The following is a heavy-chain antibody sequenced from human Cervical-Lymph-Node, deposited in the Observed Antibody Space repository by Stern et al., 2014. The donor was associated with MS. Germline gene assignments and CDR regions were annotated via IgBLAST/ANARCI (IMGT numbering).Heavy chain of an antibody. CDR1: GGFISIRNFY. CDR2: MYYSGST. V-gene: IGHV4-39*01. D-gene: IGHD3-3*01. Sequence: QLQLQESGPRLVKPSETLSLTCSVSGGFISIRNFYWGWIRQPPGKGLEWIGTMYYSGSTYYNPSLKSRVTISVDTSKNQFSLKLPSVTAADTAVYYCARPFYDSLNWFDTWGQGILVAVSS. J-gene: IGHJ5*02. CDR3: ARPFYDSLNWFDT.